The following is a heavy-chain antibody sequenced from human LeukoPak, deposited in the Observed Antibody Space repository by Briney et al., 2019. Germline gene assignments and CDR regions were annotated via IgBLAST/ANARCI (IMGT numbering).Heavy chain of an antibody. Sequence: PGGSLRLSCAASGFTFSSYWMSWVRQAPGKGLEWVANIKQDGSEEYYVDSVKGRFTFSRDNAKNSLYLQMNSLRAEDTAVYYCARESPNRAFDIWGQGTMVTVSS. CDR2: IKQDGSEE. V-gene: IGHV3-7*01. J-gene: IGHJ3*02. CDR1: GFTFSSYW. CDR3: ARESPNRAFDI.